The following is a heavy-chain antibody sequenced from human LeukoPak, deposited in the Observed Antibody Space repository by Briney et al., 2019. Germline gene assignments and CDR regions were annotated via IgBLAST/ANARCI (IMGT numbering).Heavy chain of an antibody. J-gene: IGHJ4*02. Sequence: GGSLRLSCAASGFTFSSYWMSWVRQAPGKGLEWVANIKQDGSEKYYVDSVKGRFTISRDNAKNSLYLQMNSLRAEDTAVYYCARVHRSRWELLFIVCYFDYWGQGTLVTVSS. CDR3: ARVHRSRWELLFIVCYFDY. V-gene: IGHV3-7*01. D-gene: IGHD1-26*01. CDR2: IKQDGSEK. CDR1: GFTFSSYW.